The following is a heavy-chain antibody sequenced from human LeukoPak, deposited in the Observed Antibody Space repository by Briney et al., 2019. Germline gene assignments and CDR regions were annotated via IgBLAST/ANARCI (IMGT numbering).Heavy chain of an antibody. J-gene: IGHJ3*02. CDR3: ARQPAIFGDAFDI. Sequence: GESLKISCKGSGYSFTSYWIGWVRQMPGKGLEWMGIIYPGDSDTRYSPSFQGQVTISADKSISTAYLQWSSLKASDTAMYYCARQPAIFGDAFDIWGQGTMVTVSS. V-gene: IGHV5-51*01. D-gene: IGHD3-3*01. CDR2: IYPGDSDT. CDR1: GYSFTSYW.